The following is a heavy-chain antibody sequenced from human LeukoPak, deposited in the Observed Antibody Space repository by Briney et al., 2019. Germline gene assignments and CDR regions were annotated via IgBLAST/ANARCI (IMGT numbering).Heavy chain of an antibody. CDR3: ARATVTTFNWFDP. D-gene: IGHD4-17*01. CDR2: IIPIVGTA. J-gene: IGHJ5*02. V-gene: IGHV1-69*13. Sequence: SVKVSCKASGYTFTGYYMRWVRQAPGQGLEWMGGIIPIVGTAKYAQKFQGRVTITADESTSTAYMELRSLRSEDTAVYYCARATVTTFNWFDPWGQGTVVTVSS. CDR1: GYTFTGYY.